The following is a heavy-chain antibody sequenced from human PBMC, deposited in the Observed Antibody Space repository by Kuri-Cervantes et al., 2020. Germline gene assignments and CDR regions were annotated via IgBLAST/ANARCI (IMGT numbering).Heavy chain of an antibody. D-gene: IGHD3-9*01. CDR1: GGSISSGSYY. J-gene: IGHJ6*02. V-gene: IGHV4-61*02. CDR2: IYTSGST. CDR3: ARDVIYYDILTGHSMDV. Sequence: SETLSLTCTVSGGSISSGSYYWSWIRQPAGKGLEWIGRIYTSGSTNYNPSLKSRVTISVDTSKNQFSLKLSSVTAADTAVYYCARDVIYYDILTGHSMDVWGQGTTVTVSS.